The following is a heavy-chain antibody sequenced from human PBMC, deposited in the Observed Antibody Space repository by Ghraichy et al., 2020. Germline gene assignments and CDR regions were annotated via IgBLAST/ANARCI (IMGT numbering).Heavy chain of an antibody. CDR1: GFSLSTSGVG. Sequence: SGPTLVKPTQTLTLTCTFSGFSLSTSGVGVAWIRQPPGKALEWLALLYWDDDQRYSPSLSSRLTITKDTSKNQVVLTMTNMDPVDTATYYCAHDIYGDNERFFDFWGQGTLVTVSS. J-gene: IGHJ4*02. D-gene: IGHD4-17*01. CDR3: AHDIYGDNERFFDF. V-gene: IGHV2-5*02. CDR2: LYWDDDQ.